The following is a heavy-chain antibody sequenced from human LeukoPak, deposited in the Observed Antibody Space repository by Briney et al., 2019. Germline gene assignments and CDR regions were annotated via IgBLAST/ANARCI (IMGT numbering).Heavy chain of an antibody. D-gene: IGHD3-22*01. CDR1: GFTFSSYG. J-gene: IGHJ6*03. CDR3: AKDSSGYYRHPYYMDV. V-gene: IGHV3-30*02. Sequence: GGSLRLSCAASGFTFSSYGMHWVRQAPGKGLEWVAFIRYDGSNKYYADSVKGRFTISRDNSKSTLYLQMNSLRAEDTAVYYCAKDSSGYYRHPYYMDVWGKGTTVTISS. CDR2: IRYDGSNK.